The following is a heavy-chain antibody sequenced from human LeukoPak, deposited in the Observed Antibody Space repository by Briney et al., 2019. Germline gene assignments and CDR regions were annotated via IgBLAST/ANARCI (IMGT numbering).Heavy chain of an antibody. CDR1: GGSISSYH. Sequence: SETLSLTCTVSGGSISSYHWSWIRQPPGKGLEWIGNIYYSGSTNYNPSLKSRVTISLDTSKDQFSLKLSSVTAADTAVYYCARVAEYTSGWYDWFDPWGQGTLVTVSS. J-gene: IGHJ5*02. V-gene: IGHV4-59*01. CDR2: IYYSGST. CDR3: ARVAEYTSGWYDWFDP. D-gene: IGHD6-19*01.